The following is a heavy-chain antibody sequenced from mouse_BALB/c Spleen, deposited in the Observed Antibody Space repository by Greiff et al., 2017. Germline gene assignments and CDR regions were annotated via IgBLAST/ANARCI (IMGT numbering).Heavy chain of an antibody. CDR1: GFTFTDYY. CDR3: AREGLGPFAY. J-gene: IGHJ3*01. V-gene: IGHV7-3*02. D-gene: IGHD4-1*01. CDR2: IRNKANGYTT. Sequence: EVKLVESGGGLVQPGGSLRLSCATSGFTFTDYYMSWVRQPPGKALEWLGFIRNKANGYTTEYSASVKGRFTISRDNSQSILYLQMNTLRAEDSATYYCAREGLGPFAYWGQGTLVTVSA.